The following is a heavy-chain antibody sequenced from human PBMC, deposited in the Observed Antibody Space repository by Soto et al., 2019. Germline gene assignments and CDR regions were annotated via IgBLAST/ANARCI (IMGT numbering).Heavy chain of an antibody. J-gene: IGHJ5*02. Sequence: PSETLSLTCAVYGGSFSGYYWSWIRQPPGKGLEWIGEINHSGSTNYNPSLKSRVTISVDTSKNQFSLKLSPVTAADTAVYYCARDRATVLVRGWFDPWGQGTLVTVSS. CDR2: INHSGST. CDR3: ARDRATVLVRGWFDP. CDR1: GGSFSGYY. V-gene: IGHV4-34*01. D-gene: IGHD4-17*01.